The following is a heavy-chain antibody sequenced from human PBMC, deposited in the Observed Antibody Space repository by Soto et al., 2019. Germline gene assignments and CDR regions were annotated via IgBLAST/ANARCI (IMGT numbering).Heavy chain of an antibody. CDR1: GFTFSSYA. CDR2: ISYDGSNK. J-gene: IGHJ6*02. Sequence: QVQLVESGGGVVQPGRSLRLSCAASGFTFSSYAMHWVRQAPGKGLEWVAVISYDGSNKYYADSVKGRFTISRDNSKNXLYLQMNSLRAEDTAVYYCARAQWMGDTAGVGMDVWGQGTTVTVSS. CDR3: ARAQWMGDTAGVGMDV. D-gene: IGHD6-19*01. V-gene: IGHV3-30-3*01.